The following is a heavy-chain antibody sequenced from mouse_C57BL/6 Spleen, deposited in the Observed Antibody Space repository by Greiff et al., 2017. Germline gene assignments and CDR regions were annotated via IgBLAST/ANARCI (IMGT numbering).Heavy chain of an antibody. CDR3: AYFTTDGNYYAMDY. D-gene: IGHD1-1*01. Sequence: QVQLQQPGAELVKPGASVKLSCKASGYTFTSYWMHWVKQRPGQGLEWIGMIHPNSGSTNYNEKFKSKATLTVDKSSSTAYMQLSSLTSEDSAVYYCAYFTTDGNYYAMDYWGQGTSVTVSS. J-gene: IGHJ4*01. CDR1: GYTFTSYW. V-gene: IGHV1-64*01. CDR2: IHPNSGST.